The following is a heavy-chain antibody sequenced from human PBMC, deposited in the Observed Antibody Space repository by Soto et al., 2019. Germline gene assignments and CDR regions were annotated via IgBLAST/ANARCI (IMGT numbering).Heavy chain of an antibody. CDR2: IILPFGTP. CDR3: VRGPDYEGYIDY. Sequence: QVRLVQSGAEVKKTESSVKVACEASGTTFSNFAIGWVRQAPGQGLEWMGGIILPFGTPNYAQKFQGRVTISADESMTTVYMELRGLRSGETAVYYRVRGPDYEGYIDYWGQGALVTVSS. D-gene: IGHD3-22*01. J-gene: IGHJ4*02. V-gene: IGHV1-69*12. CDR1: GTTFSNFA.